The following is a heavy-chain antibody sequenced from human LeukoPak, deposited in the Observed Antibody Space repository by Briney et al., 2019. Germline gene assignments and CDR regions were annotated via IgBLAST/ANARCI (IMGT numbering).Heavy chain of an antibody. Sequence: SETLSLTCAVYGGSFSGYYWSWIRQPPGKGLEWIGEINHSGSTNYNPSLKSRVTISVDTSKNQFSLKLSSVTAADTAMYYCARTARGVVTDFQHWGQGTLVTVSS. CDR1: GGSFSGYY. CDR2: INHSGST. J-gene: IGHJ1*01. CDR3: ARTARGVVTDFQH. V-gene: IGHV4-34*01. D-gene: IGHD5-18*01.